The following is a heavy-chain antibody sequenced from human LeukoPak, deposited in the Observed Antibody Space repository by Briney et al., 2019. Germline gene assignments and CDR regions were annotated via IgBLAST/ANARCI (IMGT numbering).Heavy chain of an antibody. D-gene: IGHD6-6*01. CDR1: GYTFTGYY. V-gene: IGHV1-2*02. CDR3: ARGDSSSIGFRFDP. J-gene: IGHJ5*02. CDR2: SNPNSGGT. Sequence: ASVKVSCKASGYTFTGYYMHWVRQAPGQGLEWMGSSNPNSGGTNYAQKFQGRVTTTRDTSISTAYMELSRLRSDDTAVYYCARGDSSSIGFRFDPWGQGTLVTVSS.